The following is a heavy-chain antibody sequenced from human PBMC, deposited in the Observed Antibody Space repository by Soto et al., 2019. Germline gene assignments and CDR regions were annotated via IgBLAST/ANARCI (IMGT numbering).Heavy chain of an antibody. J-gene: IGHJ6*03. D-gene: IGHD2-15*01. V-gene: IGHV3-74*01. CDR2: INSDGSVS. Sequence: EVQLVESGGGLVQPGGSLRLSCVASGFTFSNYWMYWVRQAPGEGLVWVSRINSDGSVSSYADSVKGRLTISRDNVKNPLYLQMDSLRAEDTAVYYCARGDCVGGTCYSLAGSFYYYMDVWGKGTTVTVFS. CDR3: ARGDCVGGTCYSLAGSFYYYMDV. CDR1: GFTFSNYW.